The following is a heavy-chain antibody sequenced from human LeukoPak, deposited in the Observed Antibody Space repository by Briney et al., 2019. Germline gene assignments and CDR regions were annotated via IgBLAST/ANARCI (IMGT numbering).Heavy chain of an antibody. D-gene: IGHD2-15*01. Sequence: PGGSLRLSCAASGFTFSNYNMNWVRQAPGKGLEWVSSISSSSSYIYYADSVKGRSTISRDNAKNSLYLQMNSLRAEDTAVYYCATTKVAAFDAFDIWGQGTMVTVSS. J-gene: IGHJ3*02. CDR3: ATTKVAAFDAFDI. V-gene: IGHV3-21*01. CDR2: ISSSSSYI. CDR1: GFTFSNYN.